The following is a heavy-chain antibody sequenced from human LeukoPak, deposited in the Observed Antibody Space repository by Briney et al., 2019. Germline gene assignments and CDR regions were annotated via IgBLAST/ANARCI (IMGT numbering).Heavy chain of an antibody. CDR2: TNPSGGST. CDR3: ARDLRFLEWLLWS. Sequence: ASVKVSCKASGYTFTSYDINWVRQAPGQGLEWMGITNPSGGSTSYAQKFQGRVTMTRDMSTSTVYMELSSLRSEDTAVYYCARDLRFLEWLLWSWGQGTLVTVSS. D-gene: IGHD3-3*01. CDR1: GYTFTSYD. V-gene: IGHV1-46*01. J-gene: IGHJ5*02.